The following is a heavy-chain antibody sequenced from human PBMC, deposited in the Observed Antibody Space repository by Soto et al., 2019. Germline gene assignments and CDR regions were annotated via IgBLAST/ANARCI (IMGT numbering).Heavy chain of an antibody. D-gene: IGHD3-10*01. CDR3: AGGVYGTGNYCVCPLASET. Sequence: QVQPEQSGVEVKKPGSSVKVSCKASGGTLNDQGVAWLRQAPGQGLEWMGGTIPVFNTAKYAQKFQGRVTVSAEKFTSIACVEVCRPSSWDTAFYFGAGGVYGTGNYCVCPLASETWGQGTMVIVSS. CDR1: GGTLNDQG. CDR2: TIPVFNTA. J-gene: IGHJ3*01. V-gene: IGHV1-69*06.